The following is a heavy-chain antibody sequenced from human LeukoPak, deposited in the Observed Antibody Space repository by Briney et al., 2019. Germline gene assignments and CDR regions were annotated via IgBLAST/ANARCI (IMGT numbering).Heavy chain of an antibody. J-gene: IGHJ4*02. Sequence: SVKVSCKASGGTFSSYTISWVRQAPGQGLEWVGGVIPIFGTANYAQKFQGRVTITADESTSTAYMELSSLRSEDTAVYYCARARELGYCSGVSCYSRYYFDYCGQGTLFTVSS. CDR3: ARARELGYCSGVSCYSRYYFDY. CDR2: VIPIFGTA. V-gene: IGHV1-69*13. D-gene: IGHD2-15*01. CDR1: GGTFSSYT.